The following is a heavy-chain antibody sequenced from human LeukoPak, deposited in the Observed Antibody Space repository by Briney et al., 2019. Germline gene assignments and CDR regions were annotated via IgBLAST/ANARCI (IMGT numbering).Heavy chain of an antibody. Sequence: GGSLRLSCAASGFTFSSYAMSWVRQAPGKGLEWVSAISGSGGSTYYADSVKGRFTISRDNSKNTLYLQMNSPRAEDTAVYYCAKPQGNYYYDSSGYYQSTPFDYWGQGTLVTVSS. V-gene: IGHV3-23*01. J-gene: IGHJ4*02. CDR1: GFTFSSYA. D-gene: IGHD3-22*01. CDR3: AKPQGNYYYDSSGYYQSTPFDY. CDR2: ISGSGGST.